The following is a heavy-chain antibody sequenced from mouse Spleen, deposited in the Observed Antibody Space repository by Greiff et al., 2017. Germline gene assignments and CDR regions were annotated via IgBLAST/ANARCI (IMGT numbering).Heavy chain of an antibody. CDR2: IDPSDSYT. V-gene: IGHV1-69*01. D-gene: IGHD1-1*01. CDR1: GYTFTSYW. Sequence: QVQLQQPGAELVMPGASVKLSCKASGYTFTSYWMHWVKQRPGQGLEWIGEIDPSDSYTNYNQKFKGKATLTVDKSSSTAYMQLSSLTSEDSAVYYCARSYTTVVAPGYFDVWGAGTTVTVSS. CDR3: ARSYTTVVAPGYFDV. J-gene: IGHJ1*01.